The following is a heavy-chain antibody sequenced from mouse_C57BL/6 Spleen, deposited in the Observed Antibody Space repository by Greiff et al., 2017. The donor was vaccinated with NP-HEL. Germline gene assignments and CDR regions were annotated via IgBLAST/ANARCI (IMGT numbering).Heavy chain of an antibody. J-gene: IGHJ4*01. V-gene: IGHV1-64*01. CDR3: SDSNYVYAMDY. CDR1: GYTFTSYW. CDR2: IHPNSGST. D-gene: IGHD2-5*01. Sequence: QVQLQQPGAELVKPGASVKLSCKASGYTFTSYWMHWVKQRPGQGLEWIGMIHPNSGSTNYNEKFKSKATLTVDKSSSTAYMQLSSLTSEDSAVYYCSDSNYVYAMDYWGQGTSVTVSS.